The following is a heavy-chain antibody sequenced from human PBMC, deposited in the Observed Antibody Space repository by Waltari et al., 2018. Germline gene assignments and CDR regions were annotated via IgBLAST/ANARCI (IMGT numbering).Heavy chain of an antibody. V-gene: IGHV4-39*01. CDR3: AGQIRYYYGSSGFDAFDI. D-gene: IGHD3-22*01. Sequence: QLQLQESGPGLVKPSETLSLTCTVSGGFISSSSYYWGRIRQPPGKGFEWFGCMYYSWSTDCRPSLKSRVRMSLDTSKYQFSQKLSSVTAADTAVYYCAGQIRYYYGSSGFDAFDIWGQGTMVTVSS. CDR2: MYYSWST. J-gene: IGHJ3*02. CDR1: GGFISSSSYY.